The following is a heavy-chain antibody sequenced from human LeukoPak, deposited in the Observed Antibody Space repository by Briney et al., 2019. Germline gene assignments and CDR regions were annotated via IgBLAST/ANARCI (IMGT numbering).Heavy chain of an antibody. CDR2: IWSDGNNR. V-gene: IGHV3-33*01. CDR1: GFTFNTYG. J-gene: IGHJ4*02. Sequence: GGSLRLSCAASGFTFNTYGMHWVRQAPGKGLEWVAVIWSDGNNRYYADSVKGRFTISRDNSKNTLYLQMNSLRAEDTAVYYCVRDQGYCTTTSCYSAGGYFDYWGPGTLVTVSS. CDR3: VRDQGYCTTTSCYSAGGYFDY. D-gene: IGHD2-2*02.